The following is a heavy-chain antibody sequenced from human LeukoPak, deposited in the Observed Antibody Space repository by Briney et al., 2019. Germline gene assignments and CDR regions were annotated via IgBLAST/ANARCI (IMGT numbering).Heavy chain of an antibody. CDR2: IYHSGST. Sequence: PSQTLSLTCAVSGGSISSGGYSWSWIRQPPGKGLEWIGYIYHSGSTYYNPSLKSRVTISVDRSKNQFSLKLSSVTAADTAVYYCARSRYCSGGSCYLHSYWYFDLWGRGTLVTVSS. CDR3: ARSRYCSGGSCYLHSYWYFDL. CDR1: GGSISSGGYS. J-gene: IGHJ2*01. D-gene: IGHD2-15*01. V-gene: IGHV4-30-2*01.